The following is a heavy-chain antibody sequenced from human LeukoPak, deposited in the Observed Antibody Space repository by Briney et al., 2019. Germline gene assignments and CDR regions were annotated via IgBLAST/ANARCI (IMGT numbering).Heavy chain of an antibody. V-gene: IGHV1-2*02. CDR1: GYTFTNYY. D-gene: IGHD6-13*01. CDR2: INPSSGGT. Sequence: ASVKVSCKASGYTFTNYYMHWVRQAPGQWLEWMGWINPSSGGTDYAQKFQGRLTMTRDTSISTAYMELSSLKSDDTAVYYCARDGVYSRSFDAFGIWGQGTMVTVSS. J-gene: IGHJ3*02. CDR3: ARDGVYSRSFDAFGI.